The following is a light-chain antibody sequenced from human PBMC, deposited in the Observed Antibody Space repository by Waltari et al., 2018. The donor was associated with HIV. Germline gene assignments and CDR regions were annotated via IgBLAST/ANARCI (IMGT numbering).Light chain of an antibody. J-gene: IGLJ3*02. CDR3: GTWDSFLSAGV. CDR1: SSNIENNY. Sequence: QSVLTQPPSVSAAPGQKVTISCSGSSSNIENNYVSWYQQLPGTAPKLLIYDNDKRPSGSPDRFSASKSGTSVTLDITGLQTGDEADYYCGTWDSFLSAGVFGGGTKLTVL. CDR2: DND. V-gene: IGLV1-51*01.